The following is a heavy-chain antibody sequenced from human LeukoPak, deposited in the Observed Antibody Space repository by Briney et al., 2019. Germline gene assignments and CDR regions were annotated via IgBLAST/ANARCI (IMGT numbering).Heavy chain of an antibody. Sequence: ASVKVSCKASGYTFTSYDITWVRQATGQGLEWMGWMNPNNGDTGYAQKFQGRVTMTRDTSISTGYMELSRLRSDDTAVYYCARERGSYVYWGQGTLVTVSS. CDR3: ARERGSYVY. D-gene: IGHD1-26*01. CDR2: MNPNNGDT. CDR1: GYTFTSYD. V-gene: IGHV1-8*01. J-gene: IGHJ4*02.